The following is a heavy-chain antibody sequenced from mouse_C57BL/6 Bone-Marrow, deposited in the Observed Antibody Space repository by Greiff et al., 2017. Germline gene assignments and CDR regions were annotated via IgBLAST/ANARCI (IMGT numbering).Heavy chain of an antibody. CDR2: IRYDGSN. Sequence: EVKLLESGPGLVKPSQSLTLSCSVTGYSITSGYFWNWIRQFPGNKLEWMGYIRYDGSNNYNQSLKNRISITRDTSNNQFVLKLNSVTTEDTATYYCARAHCYGSSYYDYWGQGTTLTVSS. CDR1: GYSITSGYF. D-gene: IGHD1-1*01. CDR3: ARAHCYGSSYYDY. J-gene: IGHJ2*01. V-gene: IGHV3-6*01.